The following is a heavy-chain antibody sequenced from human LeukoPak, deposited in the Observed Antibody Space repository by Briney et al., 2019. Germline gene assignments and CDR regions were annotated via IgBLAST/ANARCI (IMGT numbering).Heavy chain of an antibody. CDR2: IYYSGST. CDR1: GVPISSGGYY. CDR3: ARVRYYYDRSVHFDY. J-gene: IGHJ4*02. D-gene: IGHD3-22*01. V-gene: IGHV4-31*01. Sequence: PSETLSLTCTVSGVPISSGGYYWRWIRQHPGKGLEWIVYIYYSGSTYYNPSLKSQVTISVDTSKNQFSLKLSSVTAADTAVYYCARVRYYYDRSVHFDYWGQGTLVTVSS.